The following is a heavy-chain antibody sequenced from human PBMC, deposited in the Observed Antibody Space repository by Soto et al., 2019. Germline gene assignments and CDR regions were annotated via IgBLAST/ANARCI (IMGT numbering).Heavy chain of an antibody. J-gene: IGHJ5*02. CDR1: GYTFNRYG. Sequence: VASVKVSCKASGYTFNRYGISWVRQAPGQGLEWMGWISAYNGHTNYAQKVQGRVTMTTDTSTSTAYMELTSLRSDDTAVYYCARSYCSTSTCYSYWFDPWGQGTLVTVSS. D-gene: IGHD2-2*02. CDR2: ISAYNGHT. CDR3: ARSYCSTSTCYSYWFDP. V-gene: IGHV1-18*04.